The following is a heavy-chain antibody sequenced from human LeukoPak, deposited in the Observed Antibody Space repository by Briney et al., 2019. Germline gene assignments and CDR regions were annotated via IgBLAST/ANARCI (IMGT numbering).Heavy chain of an antibody. D-gene: IGHD5-18*01. V-gene: IGHV4-59*12. CDR3: ARGGGYSYGYWFDP. CDR1: GGSISSYY. J-gene: IGHJ5*02. CDR2: IYYSGST. Sequence: SETLSLTCTVSGGSISSYYWSWIRQPPGKGLEWIGYIYYSGSTYYNPSLKSRVTISVDRSKNQFSLKLSSVTAADTAVYYCARGGGYSYGYWFDPWGQGTLVTVSS.